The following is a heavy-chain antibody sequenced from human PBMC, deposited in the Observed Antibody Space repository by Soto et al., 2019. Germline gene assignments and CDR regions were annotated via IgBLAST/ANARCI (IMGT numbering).Heavy chain of an antibody. CDR2: TFYSGGT. D-gene: IGHD1-1*01. V-gene: IGHV4-59*01. CDR3: ARLQLVHKVIDY. J-gene: IGHJ4*02. Sequence: SETLSLTCTVSGDSIGTYYWSWIRQAPGKGLQWIGYTFYSGGTAYNPSLKSRVTISLDMSKKQISLNLSSVTTADTATYFCARLQLVHKVIDYWGQGTLVTVSS. CDR1: GDSIGTYY.